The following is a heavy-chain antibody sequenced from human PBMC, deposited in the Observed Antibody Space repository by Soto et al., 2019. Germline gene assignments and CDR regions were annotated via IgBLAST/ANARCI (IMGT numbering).Heavy chain of an antibody. V-gene: IGHV1-69*13. Sequence: SVKVSCKASGGTFSSYAISWVRQAPGQGLEWMGGIIPIFGTANYAQKFQGRVTIAADESTSTAYMELSSLRSEDTAVYYCASPLSRATKHYYGMDVWGQGTTVTVSS. J-gene: IGHJ6*02. CDR1: GGTFSSYA. D-gene: IGHD1-26*01. CDR2: IIPIFGTA. CDR3: ASPLSRATKHYYGMDV.